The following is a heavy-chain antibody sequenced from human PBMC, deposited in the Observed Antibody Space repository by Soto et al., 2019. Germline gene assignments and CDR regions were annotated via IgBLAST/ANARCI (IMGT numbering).Heavy chain of an antibody. CDR1: GYTFTGYY. CDR2: INPNSGGT. Sequence: GASVKVSCKASGYTFTGYYMHWVRQAPGQGLEWMGWINPNSGGTNYAQKFQGRVTMTRDTSISTAYMDLSRLRSDDTAVYYCAREESRDGYNEDFDYWGQGTLVTVS. V-gene: IGHV1-2*02. D-gene: IGHD5-12*01. CDR3: AREESRDGYNEDFDY. J-gene: IGHJ4*02.